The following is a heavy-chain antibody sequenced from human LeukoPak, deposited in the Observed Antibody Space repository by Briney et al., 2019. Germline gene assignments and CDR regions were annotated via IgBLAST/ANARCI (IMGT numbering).Heavy chain of an antibody. V-gene: IGHV3-21*01. CDR1: GFTFSSYS. J-gene: IGHJ4*02. CDR3: ASGRSAGATTSADY. Sequence: GGSLTLSCAASGFTFSSYSMNWVRQAPGKGLEWVSSISSSSSYIYYADSVKGRFTISRDNAKNTLYLQMNSLRAEDTAVYYCASGRSAGATTSADYWGQGTLVTVSS. D-gene: IGHD1-26*01. CDR2: ISSSSSYI.